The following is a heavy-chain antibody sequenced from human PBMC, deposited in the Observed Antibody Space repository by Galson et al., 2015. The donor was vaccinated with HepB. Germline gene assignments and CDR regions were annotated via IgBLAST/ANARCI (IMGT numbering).Heavy chain of an antibody. CDR3: VTFCSTINCCQAFDY. CDR2: IKQDGSEK. CDR1: GFTFSRYW. Sequence: SLRLSCAAPGFTFSRYWMSWVRQAPGTGLEWVANIKQDGSEKYYVDSVEGRFTISRDNAKNSLYLQMNSLRAEDTAVYYCVTFCSTINCCQAFDYWGQGTPVTVSS. D-gene: IGHD2-2*01. V-gene: IGHV3-7*01. J-gene: IGHJ4*02.